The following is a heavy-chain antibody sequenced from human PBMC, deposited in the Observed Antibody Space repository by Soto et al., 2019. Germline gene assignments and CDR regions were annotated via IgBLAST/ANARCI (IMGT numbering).Heavy chain of an antibody. CDR3: ASEYCSGGSCPLYYGMDV. V-gene: IGHV1-69*13. CDR2: IIPVFGTA. Sequence: ASVKVSCKASGGSLSNYGISWVRQAPGQGLEWIGGIIPVFGTANYAQKFQGRVTITADESTNIVYMDVTSLRSEDTAVYYCASEYCSGGSCPLYYGMDVWGQGTTVTVSS. CDR1: GGSLSNYG. J-gene: IGHJ6*02. D-gene: IGHD2-15*01.